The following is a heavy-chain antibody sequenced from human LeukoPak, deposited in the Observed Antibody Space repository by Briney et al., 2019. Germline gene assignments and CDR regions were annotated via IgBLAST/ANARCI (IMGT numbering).Heavy chain of an antibody. V-gene: IGHV3-21*06. CDR3: ATGGVGATSPLFIDY. J-gene: IGHJ4*02. CDR1: GFTFSSYS. D-gene: IGHD1-26*01. Sequence: GGSLRLSCRVSGFTFSSYSMNWVRQAPGKGLEWVSFISSSSTYNYADSVKGRFTISRDNAKNSLFLQMNSLRAEDTAVYYCATGGVGATSPLFIDYWGQGALVTVSS. CDR2: ISSSSTY.